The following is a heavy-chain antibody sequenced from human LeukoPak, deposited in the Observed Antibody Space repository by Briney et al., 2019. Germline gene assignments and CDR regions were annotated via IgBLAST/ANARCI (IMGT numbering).Heavy chain of an antibody. D-gene: IGHD5-12*01. CDR1: GFTFSSYS. V-gene: IGHV3-21*01. CDR2: ISSSSSYI. Sequence: GGSLRLSCAASGFTFSSYSMNWVRQAPGKGLEWVSSISSSSSYIYYADPVKGRFTISRDNAKNSLYLQMNSLRAEDTAVYYCARVGATGFDYWGQGTLVTVSS. CDR3: ARVGATGFDY. J-gene: IGHJ4*02.